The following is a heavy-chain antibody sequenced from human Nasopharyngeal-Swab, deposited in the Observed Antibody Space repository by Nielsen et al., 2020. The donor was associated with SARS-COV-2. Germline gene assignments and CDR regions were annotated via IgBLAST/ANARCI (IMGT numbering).Heavy chain of an antibody. J-gene: IGHJ6*02. Sequence: SETLSLTCAVYGGSFSGYYWSWIRQPPGKGLEWIGEINHSGSTNYNSSLKSRVTISVDTSKNQFSLKLSSVTAADTAAYYCARVYFDWLLSGYYYGMDVWGQGTTVTVSS. D-gene: IGHD3-9*01. V-gene: IGHV4-34*01. CDR2: INHSGST. CDR1: GGSFSGYY. CDR3: ARVYFDWLLSGYYYGMDV.